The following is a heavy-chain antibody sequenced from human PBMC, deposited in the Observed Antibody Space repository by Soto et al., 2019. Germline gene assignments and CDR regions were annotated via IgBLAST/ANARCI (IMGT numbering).Heavy chain of an antibody. Sequence: GGSLRLSCAVSGFTFSTNGMNWVRQAPGKGLEWVASISSGSSYIYYADSVKGRFTISRDNARNSLYLQMDSLRAEDSAVYYCARDRSYYDSSGYLYYFDYWGLGTLVTVSS. CDR3: ARDRSYYDSSGYLYYFDY. D-gene: IGHD3-22*01. J-gene: IGHJ4*02. CDR1: GFTFSTNG. CDR2: ISSGSSYI. V-gene: IGHV3-21*01.